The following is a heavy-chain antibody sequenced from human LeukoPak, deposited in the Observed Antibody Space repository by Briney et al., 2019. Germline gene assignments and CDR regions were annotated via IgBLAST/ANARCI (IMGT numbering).Heavy chain of an antibody. V-gene: IGHV4-30-4*02. CDR2: IYYSGST. D-gene: IGHD6-19*01. Sequence: PSETLSLTCTVSGGSISSGDYYWSWIRQPPGKGLEWIGYIYYSGSTYYNPSLKSRVTISVDTSKNQFSLKLSSVTAADTAVYYCAKIQWPQVDAFDIWGQGTMVTVSS. CDR3: AKIQWPQVDAFDI. CDR1: GGSISSGDYY. J-gene: IGHJ3*02.